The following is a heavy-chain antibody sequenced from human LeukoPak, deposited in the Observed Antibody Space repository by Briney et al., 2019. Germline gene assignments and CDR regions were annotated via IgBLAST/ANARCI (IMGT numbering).Heavy chain of an antibody. V-gene: IGHV1-18*01. CDR1: GYTFTSYD. CDR3: ARDRGGAVAGLFDY. J-gene: IGHJ4*02. D-gene: IGHD6-19*01. CDR2: ISAYNGNT. Sequence: GASVKVSCKASGYTFTSYDMSWVRQAPGQGLEWMGWISAYNGNTNYAQKLQGRVTMTTDTSTSTAYMELRSLRSDDTAVYYCARDRGGAVAGLFDYWGQGTLVTVSS.